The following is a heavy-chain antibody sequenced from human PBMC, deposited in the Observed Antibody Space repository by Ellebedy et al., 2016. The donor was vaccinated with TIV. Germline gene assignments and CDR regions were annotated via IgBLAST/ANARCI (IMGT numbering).Heavy chain of an antibody. D-gene: IGHD6-13*01. V-gene: IGHV3-21*01. CDR3: SRGIAAVMY. CDR1: GFTFSNYS. CDR2: ITASSSHM. Sequence: PGGSLRLSCEASGFTFSNYSMNWFRQAPGKGLEWVASITASSSHMFYADSVKGRFTISRDNAKNSLYLQMNSLRAEDTAVYYCSRGIAAVMYWGQGTLVTVS. J-gene: IGHJ4*02.